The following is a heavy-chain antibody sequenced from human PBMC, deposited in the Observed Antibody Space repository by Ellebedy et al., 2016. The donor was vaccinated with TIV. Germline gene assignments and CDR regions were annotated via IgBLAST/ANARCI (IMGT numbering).Heavy chain of an antibody. J-gene: IGHJ4*02. CDR3: ARVSGSYYKSSSNTYFDN. Sequence: AASVKVSCKASGYTFTSYGISWVRQAPGQGLEWMGWISAYHGNTNYAQKFQGRVTMTTDTSTSTAYMELRRLRSDDTALYYCARVSGSYYKSSSNTYFDNWGQGTLVTVSS. CDR2: ISAYHGNT. D-gene: IGHD1-26*01. V-gene: IGHV1-18*01. CDR1: GYTFTSYG.